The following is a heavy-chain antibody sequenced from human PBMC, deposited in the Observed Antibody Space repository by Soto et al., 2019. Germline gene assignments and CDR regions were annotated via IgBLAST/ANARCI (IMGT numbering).Heavy chain of an antibody. V-gene: IGHV1-3*01. CDR3: ARGQSDGLYHDY. CDR1: GYTFTSNA. Sequence: QVQLEQSGAEVKKPGASVKISCRTSGYTFTSNAIHWVRQAPGQRLEWMGWIGGGDGNTKYSQKFQGRVTMTIDTSATTAYMELSSLRSEDTSMYYCARGQSDGLYHDYLGQGTLVTVSS. J-gene: IGHJ4*02. D-gene: IGHD6-19*01. CDR2: IGGGDGNT.